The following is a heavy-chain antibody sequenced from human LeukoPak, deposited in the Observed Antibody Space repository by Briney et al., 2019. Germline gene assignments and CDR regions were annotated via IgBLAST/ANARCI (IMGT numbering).Heavy chain of an antibody. CDR1: GGSISSYY. J-gene: IGHJ4*02. Sequence: SETLSLTCTVSGGSISSYYWSWIRQPPGKRLECIGYIYYSGSTSYSPSLKSRVTISVDTSKNQFSLKLSSVAAADTAVYYCARRLYGGNFDNWGQGTLVTVSS. D-gene: IGHD4-23*01. CDR3: ARRLYGGNFDN. V-gene: IGHV4-59*01. CDR2: IYYSGST.